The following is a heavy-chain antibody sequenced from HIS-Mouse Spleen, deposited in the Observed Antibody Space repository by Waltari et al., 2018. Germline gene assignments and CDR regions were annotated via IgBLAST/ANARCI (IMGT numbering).Heavy chain of an antibody. J-gene: IGHJ6*02. D-gene: IGHD2-2*02. CDR1: GYTFTGYY. CDR2: INPNSGGT. CDR3: ARDYEVGVVPAAIPHYGMDV. V-gene: IGHV1-2*02. Sequence: QVQLVQSGAEVKKPGASVKFSCKASGYTFTGYYMHWVRQAPGQGLEWMGWINPNSGGTNYAKKFQGRVTMTRDTSISTAYMELSRLRSDDTAVYYCARDYEVGVVPAAIPHYGMDVWGQGTTVTVSS.